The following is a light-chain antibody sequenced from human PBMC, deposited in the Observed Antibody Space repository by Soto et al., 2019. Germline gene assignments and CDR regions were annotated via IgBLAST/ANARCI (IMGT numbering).Light chain of an antibody. CDR2: YDS. Sequence: SYELTQPPSVSVAPGKTAKMTCGGDNIESKSVHWYQQKPGQAPLVVMYYDSDRPSGIPERFSGSNSGNTATLTISRVEAGDEADYHCQVWHRSNGQVLFGGGTKLTVL. CDR1: NIESKS. J-gene: IGLJ2*01. V-gene: IGLV3-21*04. CDR3: QVWHRSNGQVL.